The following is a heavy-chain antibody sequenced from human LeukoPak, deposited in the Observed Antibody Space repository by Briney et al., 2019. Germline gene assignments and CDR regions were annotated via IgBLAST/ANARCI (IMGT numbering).Heavy chain of an antibody. D-gene: IGHD5-18*01. CDR3: AKDRGHSYGYETDYYYYVMDV. V-gene: IGHV3-23*01. CDR1: GFTFSSYA. Sequence: PGGSLRLSCAASGFTFSSYAMSWVRQAPGKGLEWVSAISGSGGSTYYADSVKGRFTISRDNSKNTLYLQMNSLRAEDTAVYYCAKDRGHSYGYETDYYYYVMDVWGQGTPVTVSS. J-gene: IGHJ6*02. CDR2: ISGSGGST.